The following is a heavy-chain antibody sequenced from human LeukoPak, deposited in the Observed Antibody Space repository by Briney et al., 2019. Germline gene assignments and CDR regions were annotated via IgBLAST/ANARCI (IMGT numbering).Heavy chain of an antibody. Sequence: GGSLRLSCAASGFDFSKYTMSWVRQAPGKGLEWVSSISSGSRRIHYADSMRGRFTISRDNAKSSVYLQMHNLRVEDTATYFCARVVLDHFWGRGTLVTVSS. CDR3: ARVVLDHF. CDR2: ISSGSRRI. V-gene: IGHV3-21*06. CDR1: GFDFSKYT. J-gene: IGHJ4*02. D-gene: IGHD6-6*01.